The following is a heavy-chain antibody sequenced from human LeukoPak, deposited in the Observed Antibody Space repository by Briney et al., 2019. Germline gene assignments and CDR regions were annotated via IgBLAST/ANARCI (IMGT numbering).Heavy chain of an antibody. Sequence: PGGSLRLSCAASGFSVGGNYISWVRQAPGKGLEWVSMIYSDGSIFHADSVKGQFTMSRDNSRNTLDLQMNSLRVEDTAVYFCARDRRRLRGMNGDGDAFDIWGQGTMVTVSS. J-gene: IGHJ3*02. V-gene: IGHV3-53*01. CDR3: ARDRRRLRGMNGDGDAFDI. CDR1: GFSVGGNY. CDR2: IYSDGSI. D-gene: IGHD1-1*01.